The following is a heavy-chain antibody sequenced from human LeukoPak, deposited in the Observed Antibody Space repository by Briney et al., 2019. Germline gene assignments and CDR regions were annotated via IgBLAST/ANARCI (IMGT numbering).Heavy chain of an antibody. CDR3: ARGSSGWYSIDY. J-gene: IGHJ4*02. Sequence: SETLSLTCTVSGGSINNYYWSLIRRPAGKGLEWIGRIYSSGTTNYNPSLNSRVTMSVDTSKNQFFLKLSSVTAADTAVYYCARGSSGWYSIDYWGQGTLVTVSS. V-gene: IGHV4-4*07. CDR1: GGSINNYY. D-gene: IGHD6-19*01. CDR2: IYSSGTT.